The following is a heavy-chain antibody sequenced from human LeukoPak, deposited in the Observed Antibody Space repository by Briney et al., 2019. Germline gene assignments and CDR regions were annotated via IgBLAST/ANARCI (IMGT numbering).Heavy chain of an antibody. CDR2: INAYNGNT. D-gene: IGHD3-10*01. V-gene: IGHV1-18*01. J-gene: IGHJ4*02. CDR1: GYTFTTYH. CDR3: ARGGRGNFDY. Sequence: ASVKVSFKASGYTFTTYHINWVRQAPGQGLEWMGRINAYNGNTNYAQKLQGRVIMTTDTSTSTVYMELRSLRSDDTSVYYCARGGRGNFDYWGQGTLVTVSS.